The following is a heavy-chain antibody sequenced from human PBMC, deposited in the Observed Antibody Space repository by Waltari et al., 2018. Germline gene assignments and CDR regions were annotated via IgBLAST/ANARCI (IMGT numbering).Heavy chain of an antibody. Sequence: QVQLQQWGAGLLKPSETLSLTCAVYGGSFSGYYWSWIRQPPGKGLEWIGEINHSGSTNYNPSLKSRVTISVDTSKNQFSLKLSSVTAADTAVYYCARSGVSAMVSLYWFDPWGQGTLVTVSS. V-gene: IGHV4-34*01. CDR3: ARSGVSAMVSLYWFDP. D-gene: IGHD5-18*01. CDR1: GGSFSGYY. CDR2: INHSGST. J-gene: IGHJ5*02.